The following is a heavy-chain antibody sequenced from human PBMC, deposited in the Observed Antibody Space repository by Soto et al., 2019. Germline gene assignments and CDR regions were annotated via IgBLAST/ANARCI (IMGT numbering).Heavy chain of an antibody. Sequence: QVQMVQSGAEVKKPGASVKVSCKASGHTFTGHHMHWVRQAPGQGLEWMGLIDLDIGDTKYAQKLQGRVTSASDTSITTADMALRGLRSDDTAVYYCALEPSGTAGFDYWGQGTLVTVSS. D-gene: IGHD3-10*01. V-gene: IGHV1-2*02. CDR1: GHTFTGHH. J-gene: IGHJ4*02. CDR2: IDLDIGDT. CDR3: ALEPSGTAGFDY.